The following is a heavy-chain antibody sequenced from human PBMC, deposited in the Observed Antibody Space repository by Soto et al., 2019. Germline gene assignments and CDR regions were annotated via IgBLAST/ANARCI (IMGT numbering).Heavy chain of an antibody. Sequence: SVKVSCKASGGTFSSYAISWVRQAPGQGLEWMGGIIPIFGTANYAQKFQGRVTITADESTSTAYMELSSLRSEDTAVYYCARRVVATNYYYGMDVWGQGTTVTVSS. CDR3: ARRVVATNYYYGMDV. CDR1: GGTFSSYA. V-gene: IGHV1-69*13. J-gene: IGHJ6*02. D-gene: IGHD2-15*01. CDR2: IIPIFGTA.